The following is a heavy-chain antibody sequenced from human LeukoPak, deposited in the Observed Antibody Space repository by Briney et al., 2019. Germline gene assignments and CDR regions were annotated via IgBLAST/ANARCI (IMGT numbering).Heavy chain of an antibody. V-gene: IGHV3-23*01. CDR2: ISGSGGST. Sequence: GGTLRLSCAASGFTFSSYAMSWVRQAPGKGLEWVSAISGSGGSTYYADSVKGRFTISRDNSKNTLYLQMNSLRAEDTAVYYCAKDAPWEWPIIYYFDYWGQGTLVTVSS. CDR3: AKDAPWEWPIIYYFDY. D-gene: IGHD3-3*01. J-gene: IGHJ4*02. CDR1: GFTFSSYA.